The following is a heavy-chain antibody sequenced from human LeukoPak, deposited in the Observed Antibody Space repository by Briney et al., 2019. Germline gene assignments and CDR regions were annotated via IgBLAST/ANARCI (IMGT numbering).Heavy chain of an antibody. Sequence: PGGSLRLSCAASGFTFSFYGMHWVRQAPGRGLEWVSSISSSSSYIYYADSVKGRFTISRDNAKNSQYLQMNSLRAEDTAVYYCARDPWTNSDYDGFDYWGQGTLVTVSS. CDR3: ARDPWTNSDYDGFDY. CDR1: GFTFSFYG. J-gene: IGHJ4*02. V-gene: IGHV3-21*01. D-gene: IGHD5-12*01. CDR2: ISSSSSYI.